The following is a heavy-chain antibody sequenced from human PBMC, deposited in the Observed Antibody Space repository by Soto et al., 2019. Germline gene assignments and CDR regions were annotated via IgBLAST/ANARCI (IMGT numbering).Heavy chain of an antibody. CDR1: GASISSGGYS. Sequence: QLQLQESGSGLVKPSQTLSLTCAVSGASISSGGYSWSWIRQPPGKGLEWIAYIYHSGSTYYNPYLTTRVTTPVDRSTNQFSPKLSSVAAGETAVSFCASISTRYYYSIDVWGPGTTVTGSS. V-gene: IGHV4-30-2*01. CDR3: ASISTRYYYSIDV. J-gene: IGHJ6*02. D-gene: IGHD2-2*01. CDR2: IYHSGST.